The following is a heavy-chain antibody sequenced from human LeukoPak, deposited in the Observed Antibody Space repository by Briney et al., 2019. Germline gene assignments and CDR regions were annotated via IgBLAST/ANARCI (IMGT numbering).Heavy chain of an antibody. Sequence: GRSLRLSCAASGFTFSSYSMNWVRQAPGKGLEWVSSISSSSSYIYYADSVKGRFTISRDNAKNSLYLQMNSLRAEDTAVYYCARGAGDYYDSSGYYSGYWGQGTLVTVSS. CDR3: ARGAGDYYDSSGYYSGY. D-gene: IGHD3-22*01. J-gene: IGHJ4*02. V-gene: IGHV3-21*01. CDR1: GFTFSSYS. CDR2: ISSSSSYI.